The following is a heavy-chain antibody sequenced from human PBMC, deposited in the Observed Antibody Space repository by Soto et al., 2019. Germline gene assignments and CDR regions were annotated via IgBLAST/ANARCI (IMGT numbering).Heavy chain of an antibody. J-gene: IGHJ4*02. CDR3: ARDIRGAN. Sequence: QVQLVESGGGLVKIGGSLRLSCAASGFTLSDHYMTWVRQVPGKGLEWVSYISASSTTIYYADSVKGRFTISRDNAKKSLFLQMNSLRAEETAVYYCARDIRGANWGQGTLVTVSS. CDR1: GFTLSDHY. V-gene: IGHV3-11*01. CDR2: ISASSTTI.